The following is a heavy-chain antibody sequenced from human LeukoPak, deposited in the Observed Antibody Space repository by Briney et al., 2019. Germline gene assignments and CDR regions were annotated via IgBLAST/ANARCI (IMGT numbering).Heavy chain of an antibody. D-gene: IGHD3/OR15-3a*01. CDR2: ISGGSDTI. J-gene: IGHJ4*02. CDR3: ARDKDFASDY. Sequence: QPGRSLRLSCAASGFTFSSYSMNWVRQAPGKGLEWVSYISGGSDTISYADSVKGRFSISRDNAKNSLYLQMSSLRDEDTAVYYCARDKDFASDYWGQGTLVTISS. CDR1: GFTFSSYS. V-gene: IGHV3-48*02.